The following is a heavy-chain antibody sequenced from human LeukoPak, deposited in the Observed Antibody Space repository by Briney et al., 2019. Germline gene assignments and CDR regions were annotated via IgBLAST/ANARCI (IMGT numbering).Heavy chain of an antibody. Sequence: GGSLRLSCAASGFTISSYAMHWVRQSLGKGLEWVAVMSYDGFNKYYADSVKGRSTISRDNSKNTLYLQMNSLRAEDTAVYYCAKTKGYSYGYYFDYWGQGTLVTVSS. CDR3: AKTKGYSYGYYFDY. J-gene: IGHJ4*02. V-gene: IGHV3-30*18. D-gene: IGHD5-18*01. CDR2: MSYDGFNK. CDR1: GFTISSYA.